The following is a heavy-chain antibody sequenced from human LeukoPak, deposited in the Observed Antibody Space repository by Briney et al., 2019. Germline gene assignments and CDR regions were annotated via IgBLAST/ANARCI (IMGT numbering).Heavy chain of an antibody. CDR1: GYTFTGYY. D-gene: IGHD3-9*01. V-gene: IGHV1-2*02. CDR2: INPNSGGT. J-gene: IGHJ3*02. Sequence: ASVKVSCKASGYTFTGYYMHWVRQAPGQGLEWMGWINPNSGGTNYAQKFQGRVTMTRDTSISTAYMELSRLRSDDTAVYYCARVRYDILTGYYPPDAFDIWGQGTMATVSS. CDR3: ARVRYDILTGYYPPDAFDI.